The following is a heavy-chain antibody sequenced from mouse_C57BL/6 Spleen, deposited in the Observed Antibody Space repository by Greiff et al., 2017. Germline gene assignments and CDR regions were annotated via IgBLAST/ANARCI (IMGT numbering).Heavy chain of an antibody. CDR2: IYPGDGDT. CDR3: ARSGPNWYFDV. D-gene: IGHD1-3*01. CDR1: CYAFSSYW. J-gene: IGHJ1*03. V-gene: IGHV1-80*01. Sequence: QVQLQQSGAELVKPGASVKISCKASCYAFSSYWMNWVKQRPGKGLEWIGQIYPGDGDTNYNGKFKGKATLTADKSSSTAYMQLSSLTSEDSAVYFCARSGPNWYFDVWGTGTTVAVAS.